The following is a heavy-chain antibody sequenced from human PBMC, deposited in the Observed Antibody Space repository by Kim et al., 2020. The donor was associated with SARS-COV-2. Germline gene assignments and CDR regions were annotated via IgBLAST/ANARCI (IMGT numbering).Heavy chain of an antibody. CDR2: NGNT. D-gene: IGHD2-21*02. CDR3: AREGDQFDY. V-gene: IGHV1-3*01. J-gene: IGHJ4*02. Sequence: NGNTKYSQKVQGRGTITRDTSASTAYMELSSLRSEDTAVYYCAREGDQFDYWGQGTLVTVSS.